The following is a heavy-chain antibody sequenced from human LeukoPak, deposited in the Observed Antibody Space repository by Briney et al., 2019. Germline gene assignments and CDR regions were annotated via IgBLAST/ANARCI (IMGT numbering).Heavy chain of an antibody. CDR3: ARLGDYYDSSGYYYVQGIFDY. CDR1: GGSISSYY. J-gene: IGHJ4*02. V-gene: IGHV4-4*09. Sequence: SETLSLTCTVSGGSISSYYWSWIRQPPGKGLEWIGYIHTSGSTNYNPSLKSRVTISVDTSKNQFSLKLSSVTAADTAVYYCARLGDYYDSSGYYYVQGIFDYWGQGTLVTVSS. D-gene: IGHD3-22*01. CDR2: IHTSGST.